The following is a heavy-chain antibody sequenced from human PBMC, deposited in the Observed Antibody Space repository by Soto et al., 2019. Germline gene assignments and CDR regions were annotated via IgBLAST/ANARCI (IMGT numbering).Heavy chain of an antibody. Sequence: GGSLRFSCAASGFTFSSYGMHWVLQAPGKGLEWVAFIWHDGGNKLYAESVKGRFTIYRDNSKNTLYLQMTSLSAEDTAMYYCARDGDVNTGFGKDYWGQGTLGTVSS. CDR3: ARDGDVNTGFGKDY. CDR1: GFTFSSYG. J-gene: IGHJ4*02. D-gene: IGHD3-16*01. CDR2: IWHDGGNK. V-gene: IGHV3-33*01.